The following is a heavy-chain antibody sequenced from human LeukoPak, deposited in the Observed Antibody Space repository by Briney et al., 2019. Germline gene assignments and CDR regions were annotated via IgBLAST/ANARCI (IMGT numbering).Heavy chain of an antibody. CDR3: ARQSRDYVWGSYRYLDYYYYMDV. CDR2: IYPGDSDT. D-gene: IGHD3-16*02. V-gene: IGHV5-51*01. CDR1: GYSFTSYW. Sequence: GESLKISCKGSGYSFTSYWIGWVRQMPGKGLEWMGIIYPGDSDTRYSPSFQGQVTISADKSISTAYLQWSSLKASDTAMYYCARQSRDYVWGSYRYLDYYYYMDVWGKGTTVTVSS. J-gene: IGHJ6*03.